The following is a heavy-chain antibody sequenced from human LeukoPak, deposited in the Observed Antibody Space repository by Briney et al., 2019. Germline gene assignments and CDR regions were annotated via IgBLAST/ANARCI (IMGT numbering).Heavy chain of an antibody. J-gene: IGHJ4*02. Sequence: GGSLRLSCAASGFTLSSYAMSWVRQAPGKGLEWVSAISAGGETPYYADSVKGRFTISRDNFKNTLYLQMNNLRAGDTAVYYCAKRRYCSSTNCHDFDYWGQGTLVTVSS. D-gene: IGHD2-2*01. CDR1: GFTLSSYA. CDR3: AKRRYCSSTNCHDFDY. CDR2: ISAGGETP. V-gene: IGHV3-23*01.